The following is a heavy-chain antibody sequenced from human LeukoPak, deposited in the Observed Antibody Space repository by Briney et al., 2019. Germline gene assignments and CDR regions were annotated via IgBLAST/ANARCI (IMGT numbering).Heavy chain of an antibody. V-gene: IGHV3-23*01. J-gene: IGHJ6*02. CDR2: ISNSGGDT. CDR1: GFTFSNYA. Sequence: GGSLRLSCAASGFTFSNYAMSWVRQAPGKGLEWVSTISNSGGDTYYADSVQGRFTISRDNSESTLYLRMNNLRAEDTAIHYCAKVLYSDYGSGRPPFMDVWGQGTTVAVSS. CDR3: AKVLYSDYGSGRPPFMDV. D-gene: IGHD3-10*01.